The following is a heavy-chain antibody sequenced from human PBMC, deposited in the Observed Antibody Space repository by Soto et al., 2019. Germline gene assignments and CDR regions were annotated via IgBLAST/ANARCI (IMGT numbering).Heavy chain of an antibody. J-gene: IGHJ4*02. Sequence: VQLLESGGGLVQPGGSLRLSCAASGFTFSTYVMSWVRQAPGKGLEWVSAISGSGGGTYYADSVKGRFTISRDNSKNTLYLQMNSLRAEDTAVYYCAKREGPYCGGDCFVDWGQGTLVTVSS. V-gene: IGHV3-23*01. CDR1: GFTFSTYV. D-gene: IGHD2-21*02. CDR2: ISGSGGGT. CDR3: AKREGPYCGGDCFVD.